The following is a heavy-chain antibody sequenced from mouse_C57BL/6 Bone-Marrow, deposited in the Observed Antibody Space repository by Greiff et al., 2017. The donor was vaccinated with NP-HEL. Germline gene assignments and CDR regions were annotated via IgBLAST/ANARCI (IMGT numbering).Heavy chain of an antibody. CDR1: GFSLTSYG. V-gene: IGHV2-4*01. J-gene: IGHJ3*01. Sequence: QVQLKESGPGLVQPSQSLSITCTVSGFSLTSYGVHWVRQPPGKGLEWLGVIWRGGSTDSNAAFISRLSISKDNSKSQVCFKMNSLQADDTAIYYCAKNGRYSAWFAYWGQGTLVTVSA. CDR3: AKNGRYSAWFAY. CDR2: IWRGGST. D-gene: IGHD1-1*01.